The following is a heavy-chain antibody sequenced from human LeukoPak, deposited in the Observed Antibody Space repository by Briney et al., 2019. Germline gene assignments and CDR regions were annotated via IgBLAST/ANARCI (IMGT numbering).Heavy chain of an antibody. D-gene: IGHD3-10*01. CDR1: GFTFSSYS. Sequence: PGGSLRLSCAASGFTFSSYSMNWVRQAPGKGLEWVSSISSSSSYIYYADSVKGRFTISRDNAKNSLYLQMNSLRAEDTAVYYCARDSAFTDDYFDYWGQRTLVTVSS. V-gene: IGHV3-21*01. J-gene: IGHJ4*02. CDR2: ISSSSSYI. CDR3: ARDSAFTDDYFDY.